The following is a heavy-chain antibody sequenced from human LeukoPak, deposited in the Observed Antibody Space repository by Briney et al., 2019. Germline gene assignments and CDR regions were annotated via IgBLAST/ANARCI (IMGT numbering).Heavy chain of an antibody. J-gene: IGHJ6*02. CDR3: ARDPSIGPSGMDV. D-gene: IGHD3-22*01. CDR1: GFTFSTYW. CDR2: INSDGSST. V-gene: IGHV3-74*01. Sequence: PGGSLRLSCAASGFTFSTYWMHWVRQAPGKGLVWVSRINSDGSSTNYADSVKGRFTISRDNAKNTLYLQMNSLRAEDTAVYYCARDPSIGPSGMDVWGQGTTVTVSS.